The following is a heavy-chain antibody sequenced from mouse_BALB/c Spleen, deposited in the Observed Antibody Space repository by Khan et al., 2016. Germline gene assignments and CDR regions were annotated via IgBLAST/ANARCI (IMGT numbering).Heavy chain of an antibody. J-gene: IGHJ4*01. CDR2: INTYTREP. CDR3: AREYYGGSYVGTKDC. D-gene: IGHD1-1*01. Sequence: QIQLVQSGPELKKPGETVKISCKASGYTFTNYGMNWVKQAPGKGLKWVGWINTYTREPTYADDFKGRFAFSLETSASTAYLQINNLRSEDTATYFCAREYYGGSYVGTKDCGGQGTSVAVSS. CDR1: GYTFTNYG. V-gene: IGHV9-3-1*01.